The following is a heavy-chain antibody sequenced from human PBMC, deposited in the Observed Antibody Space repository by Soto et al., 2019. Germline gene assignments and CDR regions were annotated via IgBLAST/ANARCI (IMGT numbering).Heavy chain of an antibody. V-gene: IGHV1-2*06. Sequence: ASVKVSCKTSGYFFTSHYIHWVRLAPGRGLEWMGRINPNNGDTNSPQKFQGRVTMTSDTSISTAYMEMSGLRSDDTALYSCAREVTYGGGSFSLGLWGQGTLVTVPQ. J-gene: IGHJ4*02. CDR3: AREVTYGGGSFSLGL. D-gene: IGHD3-10*01. CDR1: GYFFTSHY. CDR2: INPNNGDT.